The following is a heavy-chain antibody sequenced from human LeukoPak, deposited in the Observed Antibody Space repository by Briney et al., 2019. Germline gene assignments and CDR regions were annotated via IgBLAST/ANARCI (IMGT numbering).Heavy chain of an antibody. CDR3: ARDRKGYSSSWYAPSDAFDI. V-gene: IGHV4-4*07. D-gene: IGHD6-13*01. CDR1: GDSISSYY. J-gene: IGHJ3*02. Sequence: SETLSLTCTVSGDSISSYYWSWIRQSAGKGLEWIGRIYTSGSTNYNPSLKSRVTISVDTSKNQFSLKLSSVTAADTAVYYCARDRKGYSSSWYAPSDAFDIWGQGTMVTVSS. CDR2: IYTSGST.